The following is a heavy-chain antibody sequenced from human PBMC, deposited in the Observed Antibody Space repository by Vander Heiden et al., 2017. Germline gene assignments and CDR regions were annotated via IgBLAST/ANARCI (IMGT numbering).Heavy chain of an antibody. D-gene: IGHD6-19*01. J-gene: IGHJ4*02. Sequence: QVQLVQSGAEVKKPGASVKVSCKASGYTFTSYYMHWVRQAPGQGLDWVVIINPGSGSTSYSQMFQGRVTMTRDTSTSTIYMELSGLRSEDTAVYYCATKCRVGGSGCLDFWGQGTLVTVSS. V-gene: IGHV1-46*01. CDR3: ATKCRVGGSGCLDF. CDR2: INPGSGST. CDR1: GYTFTSYY.